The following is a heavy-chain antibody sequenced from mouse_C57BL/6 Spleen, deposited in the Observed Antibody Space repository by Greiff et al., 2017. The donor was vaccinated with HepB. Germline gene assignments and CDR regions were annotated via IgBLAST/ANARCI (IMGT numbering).Heavy chain of an antibody. CDR1: GYTFTDYY. V-gene: IGHV1-26*01. CDR2: INPNNGGT. D-gene: IGHD3-2*02. Sequence: EVQLQQSGPELVKPGASVKISCKASGYTFTDYYMTWVKQSHGKSLEWIGDINPNNGGTSYHQKFKGKVTLTVDKSSSTAYMEIRSLTSEDSAVYYCARCGAAQGEGYAMDYWGQGTSVTVSS. CDR3: ARCGAAQGEGYAMDY. J-gene: IGHJ4*01.